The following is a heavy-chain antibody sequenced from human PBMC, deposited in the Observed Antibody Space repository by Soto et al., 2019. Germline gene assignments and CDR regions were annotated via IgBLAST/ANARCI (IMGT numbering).Heavy chain of an antibody. CDR2: ISGSGGST. J-gene: IGHJ4*02. Sequence: EVQLLESGGGLVQPGGSLRLSCAASGFTFSSYAMTWVRQAPGKGLEWVSAISGSGGSTYYADSVKGRFTISRDNSKNPLYLQMNSLRAEDTAVYYCAKVDTVTTVFDYWGQGTLVTVSS. CDR3: AKVDTVTTVFDY. V-gene: IGHV3-23*01. CDR1: GFTFSSYA. D-gene: IGHD4-17*01.